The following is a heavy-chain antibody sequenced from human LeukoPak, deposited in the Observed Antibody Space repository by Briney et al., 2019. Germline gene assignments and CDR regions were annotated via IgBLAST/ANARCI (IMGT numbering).Heavy chain of an antibody. J-gene: IGHJ3*02. CDR1: RFTFNSYW. V-gene: IGHV3-74*01. CDR3: ARGGYHHGFDI. D-gene: IGHD2-15*01. CDR2: INSDGSDT. Sequence: GGSLRLSCAASRFTFNSYWFHWVRQAPGKGLVWVSRINSDGSDTIYADSVKGRFTISRDNAKSTVYLQMNSLKAEDTAVYYCARGGYHHGFDIWGQGTMVTVSS.